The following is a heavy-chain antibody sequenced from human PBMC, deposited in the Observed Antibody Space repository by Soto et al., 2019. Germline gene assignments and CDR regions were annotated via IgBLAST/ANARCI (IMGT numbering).Heavy chain of an antibody. CDR2: IKSKVDGGTA. D-gene: IGHD6-19*01. Sequence: EVQLVESGGGLVKPGGSLRLSCAASGFTFTSAWMSWVRQAPGKGLEWVGRIKSKVDGGTADYAAPVKGRFTISRDDSKNTWFLQLSSLQAEDTAIYYCTTRTSSGWEWGQGTLVTVSS. V-gene: IGHV3-15*01. J-gene: IGHJ4*02. CDR1: GFTFTSAW. CDR3: TTRTSSGWE.